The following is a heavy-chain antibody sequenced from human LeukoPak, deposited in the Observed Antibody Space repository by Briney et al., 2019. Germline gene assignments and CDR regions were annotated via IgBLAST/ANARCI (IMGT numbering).Heavy chain of an antibody. CDR1: GGSISSSNW. Sequence: SETLSLTCAVSGGSISSSNWWSWVRQPPGKGLEWIGEIYHSGSTNYNPSLKSRVTISVDKSKNQFSLKLSSVTAADTAVYYCAREATHDFWSGSNWFDPWGQGTLVTVSS. CDR3: AREATHDFWSGSNWFDP. D-gene: IGHD3-3*01. V-gene: IGHV4-4*02. J-gene: IGHJ5*02. CDR2: IYHSGST.